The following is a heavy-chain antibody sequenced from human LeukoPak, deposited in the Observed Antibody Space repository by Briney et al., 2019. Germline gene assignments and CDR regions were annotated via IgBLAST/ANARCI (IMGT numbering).Heavy chain of an antibody. V-gene: IGHV4-34*01. Sequence: TSETLSLTCAVYGGSFSGYYWSRIRQPPGKGLEWIGEINHSGSTNYNPSLKSRVTISVDTSKNQFSLKLSSVTAADTAVYYCATPWGSYRYFDYWGQGTLVTVSS. CDR3: ATPWGSYRYFDY. CDR1: GGSFSGYY. J-gene: IGHJ4*02. D-gene: IGHD3-16*02. CDR2: INHSGST.